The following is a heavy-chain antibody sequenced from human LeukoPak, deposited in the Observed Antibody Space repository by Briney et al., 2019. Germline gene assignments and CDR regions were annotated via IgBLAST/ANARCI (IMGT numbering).Heavy chain of an antibody. D-gene: IGHD3-3*01. CDR2: IKTDGSST. V-gene: IGHV3-74*01. CDR3: ARATTAGFLERTSAFDI. Sequence: PGGSLRLSCAASGFTLSSYWMHWVRQAPGKGLVWVSRIKTDGSSTFYADSVKGRFTSSRDNAKKSLYLQMNSLTAEDTAVYYCARATTAGFLERTSAFDIWGQGTMVTVSS. CDR1: GFTLSSYW. J-gene: IGHJ3*02.